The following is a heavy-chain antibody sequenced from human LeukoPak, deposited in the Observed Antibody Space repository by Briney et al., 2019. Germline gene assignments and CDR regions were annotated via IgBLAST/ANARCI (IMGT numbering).Heavy chain of an antibody. CDR2: ISAYNGNT. J-gene: IGHJ4*02. V-gene: IGHV1-18*01. CDR3: AREKQYDYVWGSYRYMDY. D-gene: IGHD3-16*02. Sequence: ASVKVSCKASGYTFTSYGISWVRQAPGQGLEWMGWISAYNGNTNYAQKLQGRVTMTTDTSTSTAYMELSSLRSEDTAVYYCAREKQYDYVWGSYRYMDYWGQGTLVTVSS. CDR1: GYTFTSYG.